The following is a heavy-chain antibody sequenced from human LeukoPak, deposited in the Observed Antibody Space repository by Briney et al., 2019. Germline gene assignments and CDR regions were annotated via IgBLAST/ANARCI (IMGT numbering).Heavy chain of an antibody. D-gene: IGHD2-15*01. V-gene: IGHV1-69*05. CDR3: ARGARLGGSYYYYYYMDV. Sequence: SVKVFCKASGGTFSSYAISWVRQAPGQGLEWMGGIIPIFGTANYAQKFQRRVTITTDESTSTAYMELSSLRSEDRAVYYCARGARLGGSYYYYYYMDVWGKGTTVTVSS. CDR2: IIPIFGTA. CDR1: GGTFSSYA. J-gene: IGHJ6*03.